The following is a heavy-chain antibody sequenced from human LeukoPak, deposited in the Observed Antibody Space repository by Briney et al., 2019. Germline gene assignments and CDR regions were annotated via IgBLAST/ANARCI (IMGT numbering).Heavy chain of an antibody. D-gene: IGHD3-10*01. V-gene: IGHV3-11*01. CDR3: ARGWYYYGD. CDR1: GFTFSDSN. J-gene: IGHJ4*02. Sequence: GGSLRLSYASSGFTFSDSNMSWMRQARGKGLEWVSYISSTCNTIYYADSVKGRFTISRDNAKNSLYLQMNSLRAEDTGVYYCARGWYYYGDWGQGILVTVSS. CDR2: ISSTCNTI.